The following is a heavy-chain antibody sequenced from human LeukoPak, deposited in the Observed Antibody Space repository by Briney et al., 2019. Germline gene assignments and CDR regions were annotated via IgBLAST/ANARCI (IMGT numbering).Heavy chain of an antibody. D-gene: IGHD3-22*01. J-gene: IGHJ4*02. CDR3: ARAPYYYDSSGYYPYDY. CDR2: IIPIFGTA. Sequence: SVKVSCKATGGIFSSYAISCVRQAPGQGLEWMGGIIPIFGTANYAQKFQGRVTITADESTSTAYMELSSLRSEDTAVYYCARAPYYYDSSGYYPYDYWGQGTLVTVSS. CDR1: GGIFSSYA. V-gene: IGHV1-69*13.